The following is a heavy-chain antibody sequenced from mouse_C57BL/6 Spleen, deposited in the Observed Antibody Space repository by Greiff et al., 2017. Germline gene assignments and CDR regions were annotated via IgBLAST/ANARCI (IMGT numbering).Heavy chain of an antibody. J-gene: IGHJ3*01. D-gene: IGHD4-1*01. CDR1: GYAFSSSW. V-gene: IGHV1-82*01. CDR3: ARSTNWDVREPAWFAY. CDR2: IYPGDGDT. Sequence: QVQLQQSGPELVKPGASVKLSCKASGYAFSSSWMNWVKQRPGKGLEWIGRIYPGDGDTNYNGKFKGKATLTADKSSSTAYMQLSSLTSEDSAVYFCARSTNWDVREPAWFAYWGQGTLVTVSA.